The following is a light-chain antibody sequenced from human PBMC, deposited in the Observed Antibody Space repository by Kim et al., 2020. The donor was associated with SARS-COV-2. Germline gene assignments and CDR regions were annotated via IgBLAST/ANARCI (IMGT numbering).Light chain of an antibody. Sequence: PGHSNTISCNGTSSDVGNDGTWYQQQPGKAPKLLIYDDSERPSGVPDRFSGSKSDNTASLTISGLQAEDEADYYCCSFAGSYTFEVFGGGTQLTVL. J-gene: IGLJ2*01. CDR3: CSFAGSYTFEV. CDR1: SSDVGND. V-gene: IGLV2-11*01. CDR2: DDS.